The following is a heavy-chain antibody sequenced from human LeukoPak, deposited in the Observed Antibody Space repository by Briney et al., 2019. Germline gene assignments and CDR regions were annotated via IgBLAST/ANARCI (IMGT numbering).Heavy chain of an antibody. CDR2: ISGSGGST. CDR1: GFTFSSYA. CDR3: AKELWFGENTNWFDP. V-gene: IGHV3-23*01. Sequence: PGGSLRLSCAASGFTFSSYAMSWARQAPGKGLEWVSAISGSGGSTYYADSVKGRFTISRDNSKNTLYLQMNSLRAEDTAVYYCAKELWFGENTNWFDPWGQGTLVTVSS. D-gene: IGHD3-10*01. J-gene: IGHJ5*02.